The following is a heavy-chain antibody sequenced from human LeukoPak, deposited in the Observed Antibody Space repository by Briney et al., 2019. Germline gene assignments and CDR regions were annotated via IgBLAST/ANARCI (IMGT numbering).Heavy chain of an antibody. J-gene: IGHJ4*02. CDR1: GFTFCSYA. CDR2: ISYDGSNK. CDR3: ERDPYTLLAVGGLFDY. V-gene: IGHV3-30*04. Sequence: GRSLRLSCAASGFTFCSYAMHWVRQAPGKGLEWVAVISYDGSNKYYADSVKGRFTISRDNSKNTLYLQMNSLRAEDTAVYYCERDPYTLLAVGGLFDYWGQGTLVTVSS. D-gene: IGHD6-19*01.